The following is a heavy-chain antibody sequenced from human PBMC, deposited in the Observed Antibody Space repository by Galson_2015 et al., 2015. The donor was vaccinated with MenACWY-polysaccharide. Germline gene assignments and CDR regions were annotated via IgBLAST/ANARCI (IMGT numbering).Heavy chain of an antibody. CDR3: AKDSTDFWSVAGRFDH. CDR2: ISGGGDAT. V-gene: IGHV3-23*01. CDR1: GFTFSTYG. J-gene: IGHJ5*02. Sequence: SLRLSCAASGFTFSTYGIHWVRQAPGKGLEWVSFISGGGDATYYADSVKGRFTISRDNSKNTLYLQMNSLRAEDTAVYYCAKDSTDFWSVAGRFDHWGQGTLVTVSS. D-gene: IGHD3-3*01.